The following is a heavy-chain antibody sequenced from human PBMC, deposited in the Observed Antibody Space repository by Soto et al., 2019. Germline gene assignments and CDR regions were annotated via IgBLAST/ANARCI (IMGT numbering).Heavy chain of an antibody. V-gene: IGHV3-23*01. J-gene: IGHJ3*01. CDR2: ISGSSGST. CDR1: GFTFSSYS. CDR3: AKDKELGRYYYDSSGSGAFDF. Sequence: GGSLRLSCAASGFTFSSYSMSWVRQAPGKGLEWVSAISGSSGSTYYADSVKGRFSISRDNSMNTLYLQMNSLRAEDTAVYYCAKDKELGRYYYDSSGSGAFDFWGQGTMVTVSS. D-gene: IGHD3-22*01.